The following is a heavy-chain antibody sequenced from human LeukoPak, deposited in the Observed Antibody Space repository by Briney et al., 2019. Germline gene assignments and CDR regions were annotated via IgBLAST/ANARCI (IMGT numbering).Heavy chain of an antibody. D-gene: IGHD5-12*01. CDR2: MSGSGGST. J-gene: IGHJ5*02. CDR3: AKEGDIVATTNWFDP. Sequence: GGSLRPSCPPSGFTFSSDAMSWFRQAPGKGRGWVSAMSGSGGSTYYADSVKGRFTISRDNSKNTLYLQMNSLRAEDTAVYYCAKEGDIVATTNWFDPWGQGTLVTVSS. CDR1: GFTFSSDA. V-gene: IGHV3-23*01.